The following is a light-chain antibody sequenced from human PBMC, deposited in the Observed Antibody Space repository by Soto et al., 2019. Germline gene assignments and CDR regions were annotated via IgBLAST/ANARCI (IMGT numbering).Light chain of an antibody. CDR3: SSYTSSFYV. V-gene: IGLV2-14*01. J-gene: IGLJ1*01. Sequence: QSALTQPASVSGSPGQSITISCNGTSSDVGGYNYVSWYQQHPGKAPKLMIYDVSNRPSGVSNRFSGSKSGNTASLTISGLQAEDEADYYCSSYTSSFYVFGTGTKLTVL. CDR1: SSDVGGYNY. CDR2: DVS.